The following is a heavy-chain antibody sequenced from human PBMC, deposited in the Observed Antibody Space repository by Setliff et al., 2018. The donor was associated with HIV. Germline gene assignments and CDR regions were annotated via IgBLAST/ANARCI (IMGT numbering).Heavy chain of an antibody. V-gene: IGHV4-61*09. CDR2: IYSAGST. Sequence: LSLTCSVSGGPIRSGSYYWSWIRQPAGKGLEWIGHIYSAGSTRYNPSPESRLTILVDTSRNQFSLKLNSVTAADTAVYYCARAAYSGTDVWGPATDLWGRGTLVTVSS. J-gene: IGHJ2*01. CDR3: ARAAYSGTDVWGPATDL. D-gene: IGHD1-26*01. CDR1: GGPIRSGSYY.